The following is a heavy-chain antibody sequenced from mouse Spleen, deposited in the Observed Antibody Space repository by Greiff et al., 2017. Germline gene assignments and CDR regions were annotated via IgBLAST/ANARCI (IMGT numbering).Heavy chain of an antibody. D-gene: IGHD2-1*01. J-gene: IGHJ4*01. CDR1: GYTFTSYW. Sequence: VQLQQSGTVLARPGASVKMSCKASGYTFTSYWMHWVKQRPGQGLEWIGAIYPGNSDTSYNQKFKGKAKLTAVTSTSTAYMELSSLTNEDSAVYYCTEGNHYYYAMDYWGQGTSVTVSS. V-gene: IGHV1-5*01. CDR3: TEGNHYYYAMDY. CDR2: IYPGNSDT.